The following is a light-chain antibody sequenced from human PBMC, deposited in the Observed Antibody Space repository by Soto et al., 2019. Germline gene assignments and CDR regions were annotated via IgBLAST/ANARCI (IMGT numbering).Light chain of an antibody. CDR1: QTIRSNY. V-gene: IGKV3-20*01. Sequence: ETVLTQSPGTLSLSPGERATLSCRASQTIRSNYLAWYRQTPGQAPRLLIYGASNRATGIADRFSGSGSETDFTLIISRLEPEDFALYYCQQYGRSPWTFGQWTKVEIK. J-gene: IGKJ1*01. CDR2: GAS. CDR3: QQYGRSPWT.